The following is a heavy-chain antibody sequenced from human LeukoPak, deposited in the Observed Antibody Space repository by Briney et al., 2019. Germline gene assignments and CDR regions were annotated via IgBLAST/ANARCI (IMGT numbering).Heavy chain of an antibody. D-gene: IGHD4-17*01. CDR1: GFTFDDYA. CDR2: ISGDGGGT. Sequence: GGSLRLSCAASGFTFDDYAMHWVRQAPGKGLEWVSLISGDGGGTYYADSVKGRFTISRDNSKNSLYLQMSSLRTEDTALYYCARPRLRDYYFDYWGQGTLVTVSS. J-gene: IGHJ4*02. CDR3: ARPRLRDYYFDY. V-gene: IGHV3-43*02.